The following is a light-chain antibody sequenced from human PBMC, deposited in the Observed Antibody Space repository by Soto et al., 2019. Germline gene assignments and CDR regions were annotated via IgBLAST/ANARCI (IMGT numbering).Light chain of an antibody. Sequence: EIVLTQSPATLSSSPGETATLSCRASQYVGTRLAWYQHKPGQAPRLLIYYTSNRPTGIPARFSGSGSGTDFTLTINSLAPEDFAIYYCHQRQSSPRTFGQGTKVEIK. CDR1: QYVGTR. CDR3: HQRQSSPRT. CDR2: YTS. V-gene: IGKV3-11*01. J-gene: IGKJ1*01.